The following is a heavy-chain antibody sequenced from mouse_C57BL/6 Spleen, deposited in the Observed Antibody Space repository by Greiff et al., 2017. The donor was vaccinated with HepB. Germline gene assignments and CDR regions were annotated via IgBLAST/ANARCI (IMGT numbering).Heavy chain of an antibody. D-gene: IGHD1-1*02. CDR3: ARHGGNYRYFDV. V-gene: IGHV5-9*01. Sequence: EVQVVESGGGLVKPGGSLKLSCAASGFTFSSYTMSWVRQTPEKRLEWVATISGGGGNTYYPDSVKGRFTISRDNAKNTLYLQMSSLRSEDTALYYCARHGGNYRYFDVWGTGTTVTVSS. J-gene: IGHJ1*03. CDR1: GFTFSSYT. CDR2: ISGGGGNT.